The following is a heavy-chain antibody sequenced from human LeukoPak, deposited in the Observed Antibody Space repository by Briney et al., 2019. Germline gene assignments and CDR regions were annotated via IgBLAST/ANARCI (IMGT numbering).Heavy chain of an antibody. D-gene: IGHD3-22*01. CDR2: MYHSGST. J-gene: IGHJ4*02. V-gene: IGHV4-38-2*02. Sequence: SETLSLTCAVSGYSISSGYYWGWIRQPPGKGLEWIGSMYHSGSTYYNPSLKSRVTISVDTSKNQFSLMLGSVTAADTAVYYCARDTNYDSSGDAIFDYWGQGTLVTVSS. CDR3: ARDTNYDSSGDAIFDY. CDR1: GYSISSGYY.